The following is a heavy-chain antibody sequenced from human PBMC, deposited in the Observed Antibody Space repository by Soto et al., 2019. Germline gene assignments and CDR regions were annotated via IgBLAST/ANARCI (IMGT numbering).Heavy chain of an antibody. D-gene: IGHD3-10*01. V-gene: IGHV4-34*01. CDR1: GGSFSGYY. CDR2: INHSGST. CDR3: ARVLMVRGVISNLFDY. J-gene: IGHJ4*02. Sequence: SETLSLTCAVYGGSFSGYYWSWIRQPPGKGLEWIGEINHSGSTNYNPSLKSRVTISVDTSKNQFSLKLSSVTAADTAVYYCARVLMVRGVISNLFDYWGQGTLVTVSS.